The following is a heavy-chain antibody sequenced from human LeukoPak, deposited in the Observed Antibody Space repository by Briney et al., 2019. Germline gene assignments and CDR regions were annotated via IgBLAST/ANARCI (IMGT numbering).Heavy chain of an antibody. J-gene: IGHJ6*03. V-gene: IGHV3-11*01. D-gene: IGHD1-20*01. CDR3: VRDRAPSITGIHYYYMDV. Sequence: PGGSLRLSCAASGFTLSDYYMSWIRQAPGKGLEGISYISSSGNTMYYADSVKGRFTISRDNAKNSLYLQMNSLRAEDTAVYSCVRDRAPSITGIHYYYMDVWGKGTTVTVSS. CDR2: ISSSGNTM. CDR1: GFTLSDYY.